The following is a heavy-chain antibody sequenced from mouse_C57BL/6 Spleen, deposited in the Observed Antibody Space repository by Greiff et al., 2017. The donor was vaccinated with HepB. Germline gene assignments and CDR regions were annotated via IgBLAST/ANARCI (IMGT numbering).Heavy chain of an antibody. CDR2: ISYDGSN. J-gene: IGHJ4*01. V-gene: IGHV3-6*01. CDR3: ASRVRPGAMDY. CDR1: GYSITSGYY. Sequence: EVKLVESGPGLVKPSQSLSLTCSVTGYSITSGYYWYWIRQFPGNKLEWMGYISYDGSNNYNPSLKNRISITRDTSKNQFFLKLNSVTTEDTATYYCASRVRPGAMDYWGQGTSVTVSS.